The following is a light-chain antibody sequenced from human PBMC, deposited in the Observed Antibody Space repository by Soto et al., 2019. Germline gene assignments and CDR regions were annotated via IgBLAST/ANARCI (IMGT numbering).Light chain of an antibody. CDR1: QSVLYSSNNKNY. CDR2: WAS. V-gene: IGKV4-1*01. Sequence: DIVMTQSPDSLAVSLGERATINCKSSQSVLYSSNNKNYLAWYQQKPGQPPKLLIYWASTRESGVPDRFSGSGSGTDFTLTISILQDEDVAVYYCQQYYSPWTFGQGTKVEIK. J-gene: IGKJ1*01. CDR3: QQYYSPWT.